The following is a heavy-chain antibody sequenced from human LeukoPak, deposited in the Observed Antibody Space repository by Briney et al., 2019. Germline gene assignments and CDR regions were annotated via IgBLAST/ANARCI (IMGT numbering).Heavy chain of an antibody. D-gene: IGHD3-10*01. CDR3: ARGPMVRGPRARPATVWFDP. Sequence: SDTLSLTCAVYGGSFSGYYWSWMRQPPGKGLECRGETNHSGSTNYNPSLKSRVTISVDTSKNQFSLKLSSVTAADTAVYYCARGPMVRGPRARPATVWFDPWGQGTLVTVSS. V-gene: IGHV4-34*01. CDR1: GGSFSGYY. J-gene: IGHJ5*02. CDR2: TNHSGST.